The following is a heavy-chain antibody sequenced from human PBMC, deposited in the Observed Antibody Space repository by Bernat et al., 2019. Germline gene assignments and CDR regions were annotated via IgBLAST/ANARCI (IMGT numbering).Heavy chain of an antibody. J-gene: IGHJ6*02. V-gene: IGHV1-2*04. CDR1: GYTFTGYY. CDR2: INPNSGGT. CDR3: ARDYISSVTTSDYYYGMDV. Sequence: QVQLVQSGAEVKKPGASVKVSCKASGYTFTGYYMHWVRQAPGQGLEWMGWINPNSGGTKYAQKFQGWVTMTRDTSISTAYMELSRLRSDDTAVYYCARDYISSVTTSDYYYGMDVWGQGTTVTVSS. D-gene: IGHD4-17*01.